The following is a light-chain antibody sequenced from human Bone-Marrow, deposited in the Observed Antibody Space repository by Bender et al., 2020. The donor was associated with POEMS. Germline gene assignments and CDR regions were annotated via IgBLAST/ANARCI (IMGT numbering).Light chain of an antibody. V-gene: IGLV3-1*01. CDR1: KLEDYY. CDR3: QAWDSSTYV. CDR2: QDD. Sequence: SYALNQPPSVSVSPGQTASITCFGDKLEDYYVCWYQQKPGQSPVLFIYQDDMRPSGIPERFSGSNSGNTATLTISGTQAMDEADYYCQAWDSSTYVFGTGTKVTVL. J-gene: IGLJ1*01.